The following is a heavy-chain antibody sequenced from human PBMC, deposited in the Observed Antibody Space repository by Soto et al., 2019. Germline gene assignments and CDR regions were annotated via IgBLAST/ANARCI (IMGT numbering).Heavy chain of an antibody. CDR3: ARARPYGDYVDY. D-gene: IGHD4-17*01. J-gene: IGHJ4*02. Sequence: GASVKVSCKASGYTFTSYDINWLRQATGQGLEWMGWMNPNSGNTGYAQKFQGRVTMTRNTSISTAYMELSSLRSEDTAVYYCARARPYGDYVDYWGQGTLVTVSS. CDR2: MNPNSGNT. V-gene: IGHV1-8*01. CDR1: GYTFTSYD.